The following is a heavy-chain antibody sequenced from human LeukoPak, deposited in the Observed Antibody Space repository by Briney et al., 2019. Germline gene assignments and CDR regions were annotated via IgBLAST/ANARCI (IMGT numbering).Heavy chain of an antibody. CDR2: IYYSGST. V-gene: IGHV4-61*01. D-gene: IGHD3-10*01. J-gene: IGHJ5*02. CDR1: GGSVSSGSYY. Sequence: SETLSLTCTVSGGSVSSGSYYWSWIRQPPGKGLEWIGYIYYSGSTNYNPSLKSRVTISVDTSKNQFSLKLSSVTAADTAVYYCAPYYYGSGSFNWFDPWGQGTLVTVSS. CDR3: APYYYGSGSFNWFDP.